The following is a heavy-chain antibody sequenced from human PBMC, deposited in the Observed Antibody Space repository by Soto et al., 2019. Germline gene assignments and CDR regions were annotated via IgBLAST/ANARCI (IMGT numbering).Heavy chain of an antibody. J-gene: IGHJ4*02. Sequence: EVQLLESGGGLVQPGGSLRLSCAASGFTFSSYAMSWVRQAPGKGLEWVSAISGSGGSTYYADAVKGRFTISRDNSRNTLYLQMTSLRAGDTAVYYCAKDKSSYFDCWGQGTLVTVSS. CDR3: AKDKSSYFDC. CDR2: ISGSGGST. D-gene: IGHD3-16*02. V-gene: IGHV3-23*01. CDR1: GFTFSSYA.